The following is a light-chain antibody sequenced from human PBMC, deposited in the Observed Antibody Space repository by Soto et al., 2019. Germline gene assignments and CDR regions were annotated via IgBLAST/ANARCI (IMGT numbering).Light chain of an antibody. CDR1: QSVSSN. CDR2: GAS. J-gene: IGKJ1*01. CDR3: QHYHNWPPWT. Sequence: EIVMTQSPATLSVSPGERATLSCRASQSVSSNLAWYQQKPGQAPRRLIYGASTSATGIPARFSGSGSGTEVTLTISLLQSEDFAVYYCQHYHNWPPWTFGQGNKVEI. V-gene: IGKV3-15*01.